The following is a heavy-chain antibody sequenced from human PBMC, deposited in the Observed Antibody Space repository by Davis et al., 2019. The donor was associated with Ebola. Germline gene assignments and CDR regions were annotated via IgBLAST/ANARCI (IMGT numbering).Heavy chain of an antibody. D-gene: IGHD3-10*01. Sequence: SETLSLTCTVSGGSISSYYWSWIRQPPGKGLEWIGYIYYSGSTNYNPSLKSRVTISVDTSKNQFSLKLSSVTAADTAVYYCARVPLKYYGSDYGMDVWGQGTTVTVSS. J-gene: IGHJ6*02. V-gene: IGHV4-59*08. CDR3: ARVPLKYYGSDYGMDV. CDR1: GGSISSYY. CDR2: IYYSGST.